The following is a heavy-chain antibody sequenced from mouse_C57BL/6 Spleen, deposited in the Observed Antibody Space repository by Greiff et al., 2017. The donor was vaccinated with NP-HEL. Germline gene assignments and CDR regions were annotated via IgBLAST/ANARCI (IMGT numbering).Heavy chain of an antibody. V-gene: IGHV5-12*01. Sequence: EVQLVESGGGLVQPGGSLKLSCAASGFTFSDYYMYWVRQTPEKRLEWVAYISNGGGSTYYPDTVKGRFTISRDNAKNTLYLQMSRLKSEDTAMYYCARLGGEVFDYWGQGTTLTVSS. CDR1: GFTFSDYY. CDR2: ISNGGGST. J-gene: IGHJ2*01. CDR3: ARLGGEVFDY.